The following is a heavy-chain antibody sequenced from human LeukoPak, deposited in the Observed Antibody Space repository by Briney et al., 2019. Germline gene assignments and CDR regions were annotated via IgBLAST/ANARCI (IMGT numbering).Heavy chain of an antibody. V-gene: IGHV5-51*01. CDR3: ARRAAPTFGYYYYYMDV. J-gene: IGHJ6*03. D-gene: IGHD3-16*01. CDR2: IYPGDSDT. Sequence: GESLKISCKGSGYSFNTYWIGWVRQMPGKGLEWMGIIYPGDSDTKYSPSFQGQVTISADKSISTAYLQWSSLKASDTAMYYCARRAAPTFGYYYYYMDVWGKGTTVTVPS. CDR1: GYSFNTYW.